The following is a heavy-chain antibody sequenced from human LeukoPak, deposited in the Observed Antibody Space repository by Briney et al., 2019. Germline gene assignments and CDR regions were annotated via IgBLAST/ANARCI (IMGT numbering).Heavy chain of an antibody. D-gene: IGHD5-24*01. CDR1: GGSISSYY. Sequence: SETLSLTCTVSGGSISSYYWSWIRQPPGKGLEWIGYIYYSGSTNYNPSLKSRVTISVDTSKNQFSLKLSSVTAADTAVYYCARARDGYNYGCFDYWGQGTLVTVSS. J-gene: IGHJ4*02. V-gene: IGHV4-59*01. CDR2: IYYSGST. CDR3: ARARDGYNYGCFDY.